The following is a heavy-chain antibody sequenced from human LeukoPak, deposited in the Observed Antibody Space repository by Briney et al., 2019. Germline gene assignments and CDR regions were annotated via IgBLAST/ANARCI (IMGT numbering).Heavy chain of an antibody. CDR1: GDSISSYY. J-gene: IGHJ3*02. D-gene: IGHD3-22*01. V-gene: IGHV4-59*08. CDR3: ARSERIIMILGGAFDI. CDR2: IYYSGST. Sequence: SETLSLTCTVSGDSISSYYWSWIRQPPGKGLERIGYIYYSGSTNYSPSLKSRVTISVDTSKNQFSLKLSSVTAADTAVYYCARSERIIMILGGAFDIWGQGTVVTVSS.